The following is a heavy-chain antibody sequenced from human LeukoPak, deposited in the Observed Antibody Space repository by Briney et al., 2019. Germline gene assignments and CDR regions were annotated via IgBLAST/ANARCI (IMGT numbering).Heavy chain of an antibody. D-gene: IGHD3-16*01. CDR1: GFIFSSYW. CDR3: ARVRGGYYFDY. Sequence: PGGSLRHSCAASGFIFSSYWMTWVRQAPGKGLEWVANIKQHGNEKYYVDSVKGRFTISRDNAKNSLHLRMSSLRAEDTAVYYCARVRGGYYFDYWGQGTLVTVSS. V-gene: IGHV3-7*05. CDR2: IKQHGNEK. J-gene: IGHJ4*02.